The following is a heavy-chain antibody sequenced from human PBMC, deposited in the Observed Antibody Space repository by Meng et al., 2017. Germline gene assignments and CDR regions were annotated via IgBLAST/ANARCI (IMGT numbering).Heavy chain of an antibody. V-gene: IGHV1-2*06. CDR1: GYTFTGYY. CDR3: ASELNTYGSGSYAY. CDR2: INPNSGGT. D-gene: IGHD3-10*01. J-gene: IGHJ4*02. Sequence: QGQLVQSGAEVKNPGASVKVPCKASGYTFTGYYMHWVRQAPGQGLEWMGRINPNSGGTNYAQKFQGRVTVTRDTSISTAYMELSRLRSDDTAVYYCASELNTYGSGSYAYWGQGTLVTVSS.